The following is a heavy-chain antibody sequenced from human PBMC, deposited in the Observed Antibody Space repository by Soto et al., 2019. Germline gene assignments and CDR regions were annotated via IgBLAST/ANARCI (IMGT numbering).Heavy chain of an antibody. Sequence: EVQLVESGGGLVQPGGSLRLSCAASGFTFSSYSMNWVRQAPGKGLEWVSYISSSSSTIYYADSVKGRFTISRDNAKNSRYLQMNSLRAEDTAVYYCARVNTIFGVRDYMDVWGKGTTVTVSS. CDR3: ARVNTIFGVRDYMDV. J-gene: IGHJ6*03. CDR2: ISSSSSTI. D-gene: IGHD3-3*01. CDR1: GFTFSSYS. V-gene: IGHV3-48*01.